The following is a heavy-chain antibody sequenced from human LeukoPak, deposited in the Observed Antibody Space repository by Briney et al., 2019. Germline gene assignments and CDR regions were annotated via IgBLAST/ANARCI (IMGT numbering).Heavy chain of an antibody. V-gene: IGHV3-23*01. Sequence: PGGSLRLSCAASGFTFSSYAMSWVRQAPGKGLEWVSAISGSGGSAYYADSVKGRFTISRDNSKNTLYLQMNSLRAEDTAVYYCAKDLRYNWNYLFDYWGQGTLVTVSS. D-gene: IGHD1-7*01. CDR3: AKDLRYNWNYLFDY. CDR1: GFTFSSYA. CDR2: ISGSGGSA. J-gene: IGHJ4*02.